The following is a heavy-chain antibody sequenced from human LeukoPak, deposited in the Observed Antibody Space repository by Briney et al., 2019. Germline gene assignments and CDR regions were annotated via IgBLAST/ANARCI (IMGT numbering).Heavy chain of an antibody. CDR2: FDPEDGEI. J-gene: IGHJ5*02. V-gene: IGHV1-24*01. CDR3: ATVRDSIVVVPAAMGWFDP. D-gene: IGHD2-2*01. Sequence: ASVKVSCKVSGYTLTELSMHWVRQAPGKGLEWMGGFDPEDGEIIYAQKFQGRVTMTEDTSTDTAYMELSSLRSEDTAVYYCATVRDSIVVVPAAMGWFDPWGQGTLVTVSS. CDR1: GYTLTELS.